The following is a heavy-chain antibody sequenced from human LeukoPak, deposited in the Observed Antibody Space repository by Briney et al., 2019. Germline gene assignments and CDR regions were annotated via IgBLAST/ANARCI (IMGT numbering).Heavy chain of an antibody. CDR1: GGSISRYY. CDR3: ARGRGIAAAGIYY. Sequence: SETLSLTCTVSGGSISRYYWSWIRQPPGKGLEWIGCIYYSGSTNYNPSLKSRVTISVDTSKYQLSLKLSSVTAADTAVYYCARGRGIAAAGIYYWGQGTLVTVSS. D-gene: IGHD6-13*01. CDR2: IYYSGST. V-gene: IGHV4-59*01. J-gene: IGHJ4*02.